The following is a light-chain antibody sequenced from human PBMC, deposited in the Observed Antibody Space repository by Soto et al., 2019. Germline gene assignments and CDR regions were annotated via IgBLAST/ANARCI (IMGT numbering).Light chain of an antibody. J-gene: IGLJ1*01. V-gene: IGLV2-14*01. CDR3: CSYAGRSTVAV. CDR2: EVT. Sequence: QSALTQPASVSGSPGQSIAISCTGTRSDVGAYNYVSWYQQHPGKAPKLMISEVTNRPSGVSDRFSGSKSGNTASLTISGLQGEDEADYYCCSYAGRSTVAVFGAGIKVTVL. CDR1: RSDVGAYNY.